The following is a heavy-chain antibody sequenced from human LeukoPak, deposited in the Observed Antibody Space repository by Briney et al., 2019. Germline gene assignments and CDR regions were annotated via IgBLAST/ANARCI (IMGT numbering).Heavy chain of an antibody. D-gene: IGHD2-8*01. CDR1: GGSFSGYY. Sequence: SETLSLTCAVYGGSFSGYYWSWIRQPPGKGLEWIGEINHSGSTNYNPSLKSRVTISVDTSENQFSLKLSSVTAADTAVYYCARFRLGYCTNGVCYYFDYWGQGTLVTVSS. CDR3: ARFRLGYCTNGVCYYFDY. V-gene: IGHV4-34*01. J-gene: IGHJ4*02. CDR2: INHSGST.